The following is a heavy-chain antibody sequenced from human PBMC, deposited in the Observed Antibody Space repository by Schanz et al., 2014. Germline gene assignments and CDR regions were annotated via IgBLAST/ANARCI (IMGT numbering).Heavy chain of an antibody. V-gene: IGHV1-8*01. CDR1: GYSFTTYD. J-gene: IGHJ3*01. Sequence: QVQLVQSGAEVKKPGASVRVSCKASGYSFTTYDVNWVRQATGQGLEWMGWMNPTTGNRGYAQNFQGRVTMTRDTSLKTAYMELRGLRSDDTAVYYCARETTIITGGAFDVWGQGTMVTVSS. D-gene: IGHD3-9*01. CDR3: ARETTIITGGAFDV. CDR2: MNPTTGNR.